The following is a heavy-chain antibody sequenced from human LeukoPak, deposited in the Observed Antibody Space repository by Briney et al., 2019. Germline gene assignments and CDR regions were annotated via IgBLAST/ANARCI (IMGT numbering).Heavy chain of an antibody. CDR2: ISAYNGNT. Sequence: VASVKVSCKASGYTFTGYYMHWVRQAPGQGLEWMGWISAYNGNTHYAQKLQGRVTMTTDTSTSTVYMELRSLRSDDTAVYYCARGSPPRRNYDSRGYYSYYFDYWGQGTLVTVSS. V-gene: IGHV1-18*04. CDR1: GYTFTGYY. D-gene: IGHD3-22*01. J-gene: IGHJ4*02. CDR3: ARGSPPRRNYDSRGYYSYYFDY.